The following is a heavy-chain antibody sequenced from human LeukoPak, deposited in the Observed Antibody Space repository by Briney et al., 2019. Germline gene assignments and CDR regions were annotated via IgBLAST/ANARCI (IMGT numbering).Heavy chain of an antibody. CDR2: IYYSGST. CDR1: GGSISSSSYY. V-gene: IGHV4-39*07. J-gene: IGHJ6*02. Sequence: PSETLSLTCTVSGGSISSSSYYWGWIRQPPGKGLEWIGSIYYSGSTNYNPSLKSRVTISVDTSRNQFSLKLSSVTAADTAVYYCARAGTAKYYYYGMDVWGQGTTVTVSS. D-gene: IGHD2-21*02. CDR3: ARAGTAKYYYYGMDV.